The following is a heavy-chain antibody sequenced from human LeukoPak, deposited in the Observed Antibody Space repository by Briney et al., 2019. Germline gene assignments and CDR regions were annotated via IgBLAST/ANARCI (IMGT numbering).Heavy chain of an antibody. J-gene: IGHJ4*02. CDR2: INHSGST. V-gene: IGHV4-34*01. CDR3: ARDYSGSYLGDY. Sequence: SETLSLTCAVYGGSFSGYYWSWIRQPPGKGLEWIGEINHSGSTNYNPSLKSRVTISVDTSKNQFSLKLSSVTAADTAVYYCARDYSGSYLGDYWGQGTLVTVSS. CDR1: GGSFSGYY. D-gene: IGHD1-26*01.